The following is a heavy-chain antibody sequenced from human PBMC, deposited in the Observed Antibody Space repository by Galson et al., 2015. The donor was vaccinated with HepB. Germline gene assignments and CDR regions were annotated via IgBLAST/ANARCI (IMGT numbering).Heavy chain of an antibody. V-gene: IGHV1-69*13. Sequence: SVKVSCKASGGTFSSYAISWVRQAPGQGLEWMGGIIPIFGTANYAQKFQGRVTITADESTSTAYMELSSLRSEDTAVYYCARGKVGSAATLDAIFAWAFDIWGQGTMVTVSS. D-gene: IGHD2-15*01. CDR1: GGTFSSYA. CDR3: ARGKVGSAATLDAIFAWAFDI. CDR2: IIPIFGTA. J-gene: IGHJ3*02.